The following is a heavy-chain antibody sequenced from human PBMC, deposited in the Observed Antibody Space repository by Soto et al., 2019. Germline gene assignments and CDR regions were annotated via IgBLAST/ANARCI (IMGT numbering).Heavy chain of an antibody. CDR3: ARHLGYCSSTSCYNNWFDP. D-gene: IGHD2-2*02. CDR2: IYYSGST. J-gene: IGHJ5*02. Sequence: TSETLSLTCTVSGGSISSSSYYWGWIRQPPGKGLEWIGSIYYSGSTYYNPSLKSRVTISVDTSKNQFSLKLSSVTAADTAVYYCARHLGYCSSTSCYNNWFDPWGQGTLVTVSS. V-gene: IGHV4-39*01. CDR1: GGSISSSSYY.